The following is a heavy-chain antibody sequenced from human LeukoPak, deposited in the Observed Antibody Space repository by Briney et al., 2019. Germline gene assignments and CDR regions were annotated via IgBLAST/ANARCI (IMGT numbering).Heavy chain of an antibody. CDR2: ISGSGGST. Sequence: GGSLRLSCAASGFTFSSYGMSWVRQAPGEGLEWVSAISGSGGSTYYADSVKGRFTISRDNSKNTLYLQMNSLRAEDTAVYYCAKGAYYYYYYMDVWGKGTTVTISS. V-gene: IGHV3-23*01. CDR3: AKGAYYYYYYMDV. J-gene: IGHJ6*03. CDR1: GFTFSSYG.